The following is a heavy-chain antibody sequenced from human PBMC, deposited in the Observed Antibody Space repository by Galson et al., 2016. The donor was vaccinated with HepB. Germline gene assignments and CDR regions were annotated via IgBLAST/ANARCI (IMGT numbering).Heavy chain of an antibody. J-gene: IGHJ4*02. V-gene: IGHV3-33*08. Sequence: SLRLSCAASGFTFSSYGMHWVRQAPGKGLEWVALIWQDGNNKYYAASVKGRFTISRDNSKNTLYLQMKSLRAEDPAVYYCARKHVYDWGLDYWGQGTLVTVSS. CDR3: ARKHVYDWGLDY. CDR1: GFTFSSYG. CDR2: IWQDGNNK. D-gene: IGHD3-9*01.